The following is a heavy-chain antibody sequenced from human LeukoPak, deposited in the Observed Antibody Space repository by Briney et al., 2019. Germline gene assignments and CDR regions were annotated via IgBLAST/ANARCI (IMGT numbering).Heavy chain of an antibody. D-gene: IGHD5-24*01. Sequence: PGGSLRLSCAASGFTFSNYAMSWVRQAPGKGLEWLSAISGSGGITYYVDSVKGRFTISRGNSQNTLFLQMNSLRGEDTAVYYCAEDGLSGYNFDYWGQGTLVSVSS. CDR3: AEDGLSGYNFDY. V-gene: IGHV3-23*01. J-gene: IGHJ4*02. CDR1: GFTFSNYA. CDR2: ISGSGGIT.